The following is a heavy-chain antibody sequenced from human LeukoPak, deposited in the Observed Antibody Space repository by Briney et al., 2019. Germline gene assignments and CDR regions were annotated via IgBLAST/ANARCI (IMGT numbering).Heavy chain of an antibody. V-gene: IGHV1-2*04. CDR2: INPNSGGT. CDR1: GYTFTGYY. D-gene: IGHD2-2*02. J-gene: IGHJ4*02. Sequence: ASVKVSCKASGYTFTGYYMHWVRQAPGQGLEWMGWINPNSGGTNYAQKFQGWVTMTRDTSISTAYMELSRLRSDDTAVYYCARVAVRYCSSTSCYMGYWGQGTLVTVSS. CDR3: ARVAVRYCSSTSCYMGY.